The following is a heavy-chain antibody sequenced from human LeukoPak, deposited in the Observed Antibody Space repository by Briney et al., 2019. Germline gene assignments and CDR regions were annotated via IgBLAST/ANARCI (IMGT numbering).Heavy chain of an antibody. CDR3: AKGPLTTGAS. Sequence: GGSLRLSCAASGFTFSSYAMSWVRQAPGKGLEWVSAITGSGDNTYYADSVKGRFTISRDNSKDTPYLQMNTLRAEDTAVYYCAKGPLTTGASWGQGTLVTVSS. D-gene: IGHD4-17*01. J-gene: IGHJ5*02. V-gene: IGHV3-23*01. CDR1: GFTFSSYA. CDR2: ITGSGDNT.